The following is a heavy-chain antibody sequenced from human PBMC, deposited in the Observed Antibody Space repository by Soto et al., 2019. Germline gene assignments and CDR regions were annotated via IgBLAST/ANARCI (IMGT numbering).Heavy chain of an antibody. CDR2: AYPRGST. V-gene: IGHV4-30-2*01. CDR3: ARVAASGWYHX. J-gene: IGHJ4*02. D-gene: IGHD6-19*01. CDR1: GGYIVSVGYS. Sequence: TLSLTCAVSGGYIVSVGYSWSWIRQPPGKGLELIGTAYPRGSTYYYPSLKSRVTISLDLSKNQFSLNLNSVTAADTAVYYCARVAASGWYHXWGQGTLVTVSX.